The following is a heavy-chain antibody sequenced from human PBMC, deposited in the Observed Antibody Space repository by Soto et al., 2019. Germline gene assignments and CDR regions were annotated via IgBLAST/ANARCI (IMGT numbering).Heavy chain of an antibody. CDR3: ARANYYGSPGDFDY. Sequence: GGSLRLSCAASGFTFRTYGMYWVRQAPGKGLEWVAVIWYDTSNKYYADSVKGRFTISRDNAKNTLYLQMNSLRAEDTAVYYCARANYYGSPGDFDYWGQGTLVTVSS. D-gene: IGHD3-10*01. CDR2: IWYDTSNK. J-gene: IGHJ4*02. V-gene: IGHV3-33*01. CDR1: GFTFRTYG.